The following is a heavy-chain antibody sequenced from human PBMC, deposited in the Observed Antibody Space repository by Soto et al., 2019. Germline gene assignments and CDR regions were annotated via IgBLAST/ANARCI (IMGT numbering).Heavy chain of an antibody. J-gene: IGHJ4*02. D-gene: IGHD2-2*01. CDR3: ARRTRVIPAESDFDD. CDR2: TNTDGSST. Sequence: EVQLVESGGGLVQPGGSLRLSCAPSGFTFSTYWMHWVRQAPGKGLVWVSRTNTDGSSTTYADSVEGRITITKDNAKNTLYLQMNGLRAEETGVYYCARRTRVIPAESDFDDWGQGTLVTVSS. CDR1: GFTFSTYW. V-gene: IGHV3-74*01.